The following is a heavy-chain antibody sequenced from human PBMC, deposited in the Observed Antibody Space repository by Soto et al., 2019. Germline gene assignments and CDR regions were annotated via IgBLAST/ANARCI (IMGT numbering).Heavy chain of an antibody. CDR1: GGSIYRSGYY. J-gene: IGHJ4*02. Sequence: PSATLSLTCTVSGGSIYRSGYYWGWIRQPPGRGLEWIGNIDYNGVTYSNPSLKSRVTIPRDTSKNQFSLKLTSVTAADTALYYCGKVLVGATGHTDSDSWGPGTLVTVSS. CDR3: GKVLVGATGHTDSDS. V-gene: IGHV4-39*01. CDR2: IDYNGVT. D-gene: IGHD2-15*01.